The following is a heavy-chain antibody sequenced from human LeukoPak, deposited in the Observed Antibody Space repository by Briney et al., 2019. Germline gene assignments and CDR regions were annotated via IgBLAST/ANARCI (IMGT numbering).Heavy chain of an antibody. Sequence: SVKVSCKASGGTFSSYAISWVRQAPGQGLEWMGGIIPIFGTANYAQKFQGRVTITADESTSTAYMELSSLRSEDTAVYYCARDMVVGATTCFDYWGQGTLVTVSS. CDR3: ARDMVVGATTCFDY. J-gene: IGHJ4*02. CDR1: GGTFSSYA. CDR2: IIPIFGTA. V-gene: IGHV1-69*13. D-gene: IGHD1-26*01.